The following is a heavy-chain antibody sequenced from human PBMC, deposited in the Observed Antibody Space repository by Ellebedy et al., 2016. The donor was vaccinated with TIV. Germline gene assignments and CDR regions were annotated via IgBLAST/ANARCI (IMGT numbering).Heavy chain of an antibody. V-gene: IGHV3-23*01. J-gene: IGHJ5*02. D-gene: IGHD6-13*01. CDR3: AREGAAFGLLNWFDP. CDR1: GLTSATNA. CDR2: ISGSGGST. Sequence: GGSLRLSXAASGLTSATNAMSWVRQAPGKGLEWVSAISGSGGSTYYADSVKGRFTISRDNSKNSLYLQMNSLRAEDTAVYYCAREGAAFGLLNWFDPWGQGTLVTVSS.